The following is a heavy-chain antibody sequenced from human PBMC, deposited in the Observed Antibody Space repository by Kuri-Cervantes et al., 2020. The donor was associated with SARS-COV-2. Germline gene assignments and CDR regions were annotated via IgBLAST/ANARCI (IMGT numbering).Heavy chain of an antibody. CDR2: ISSSSSTI. CDR3: ARAISSWFDY. D-gene: IGHD6-13*01. CDR1: GFTFSRYS. J-gene: IGHJ4*02. Sequence: GESLKISCAASGFTFSRYSMNWVRQAPGKGLEWVSYISSSSSTIYYADSVKGRFTISRDNAKNSLYLQMNSLRDEDTAVYYCARAISSWFDYWGQGTLVTVSS. V-gene: IGHV3-48*02.